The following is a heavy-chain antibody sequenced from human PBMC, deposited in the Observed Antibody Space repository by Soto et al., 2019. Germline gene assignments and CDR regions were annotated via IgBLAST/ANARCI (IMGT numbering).Heavy chain of an antibody. CDR3: AKMQEASVLLPSYIDH. D-gene: IGHD1-26*01. J-gene: IGHJ4*02. CDR2: ISGSGDRS. CDR1: GFTFSSYA. Sequence: EVQLLESGGGLVQPGGSLRLSCAVSGFTFSSYAMSWVRQAPGKGLEWVAGISGSGDRSDYVDSVRGRFIISRDNFMNTMYLQANSLGVDDTAVYHCAKMQEASVLLPSYIDHWGQGILVTVSS. V-gene: IGHV3-23*01.